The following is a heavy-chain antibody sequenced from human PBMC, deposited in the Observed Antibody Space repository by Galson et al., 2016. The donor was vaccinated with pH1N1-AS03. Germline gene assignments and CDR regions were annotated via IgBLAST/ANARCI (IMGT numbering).Heavy chain of an antibody. CDR1: GYSISSGYY. V-gene: IGHV4-38-2*01. Sequence: SETLSLTCAVSGYSISSGYYWGWVRQSPGKGLEWIGSIYHGGSTDYNPSLKSRVTISEDTSKNQFSLELTSVTAADTAVYYCARSPRLIAVTGTFPSRFDPWGQGILVTVSS. CDR2: IYHGGST. J-gene: IGHJ5*02. D-gene: IGHD6-19*01. CDR3: ARSPRLIAVTGTFPSRFDP.